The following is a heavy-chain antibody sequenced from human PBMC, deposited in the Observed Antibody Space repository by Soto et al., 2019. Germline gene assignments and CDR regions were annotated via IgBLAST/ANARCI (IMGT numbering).Heavy chain of an antibody. V-gene: IGHV4-30-4*01. CDR1: GGTISSGDYY. Sequence: SETLSLTCTVSGGTISSGDYYWSRNRQPPGKGLEWIGYIYYSGSTYYNPSLKSRVTISVDTSKNQFSLKLSSVTAADTAVYYCARALYSSFPRYYYYGMDVWGHGTTVTVSS. J-gene: IGHJ6*02. D-gene: IGHD4-4*01. CDR2: IYYSGST. CDR3: ARALYSSFPRYYYYGMDV.